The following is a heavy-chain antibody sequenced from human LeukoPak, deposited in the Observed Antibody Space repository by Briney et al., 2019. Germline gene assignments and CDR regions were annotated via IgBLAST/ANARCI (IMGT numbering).Heavy chain of an antibody. CDR2: ISSSSSYI. D-gene: IGHD3-9*01. J-gene: IGHJ4*02. CDR1: GFTFSSYS. Sequence: GESLKISCAASGFTFSSYSMNWVRQAPGKGLEWVSSISSSSSYIYYADSVKGRFTISRDNAKNSLYLQMNSLRAEDTAVYYCARVHGGYDILTGSFDYWGQGTLVTVSS. CDR3: ARVHGGYDILTGSFDY. V-gene: IGHV3-21*01.